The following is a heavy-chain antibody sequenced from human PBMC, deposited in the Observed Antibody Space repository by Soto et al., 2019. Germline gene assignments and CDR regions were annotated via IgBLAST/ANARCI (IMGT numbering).Heavy chain of an antibody. CDR2: IEWDDDK. J-gene: IGHJ6*02. CDR1: GFSLSTSGMC. D-gene: IGHD1-26*01. Sequence: SGPTLVNPTQTLTLTCTFSGFSLSTSGMCVSWIRQPPGKALEWLAVIEWDDDKYYSTSLKTRLTISKDTSKNLVVLTMTNMDPVDTATYYCARIPSTSPWEYGMDVWGQGTTVTVS. CDR3: ARIPSTSPWEYGMDV. V-gene: IGHV2-70*01.